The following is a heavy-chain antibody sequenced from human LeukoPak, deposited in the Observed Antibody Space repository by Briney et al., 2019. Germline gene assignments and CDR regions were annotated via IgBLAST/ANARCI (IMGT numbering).Heavy chain of an antibody. V-gene: IGHV3-66*01. CDR3: ARDYLAGAIDY. CDR1: GFTVSNNY. Sequence: PGGSLRLSCAASGFTVSNNYMSWVRQAPGKGLEWVSITYSDGSTYYADSVKGRFTISRDNSRNTLYLQMSSLTAEDTAVYYCARDYLAGAIDYWGQGSLVTLSS. D-gene: IGHD1-26*01. CDR2: TYSDGST. J-gene: IGHJ4*02.